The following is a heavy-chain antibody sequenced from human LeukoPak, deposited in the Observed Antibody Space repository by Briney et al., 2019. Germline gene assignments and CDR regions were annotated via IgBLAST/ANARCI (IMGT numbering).Heavy chain of an antibody. Sequence: KPSETLSLTCTVSGGSISSYYWSWIRQPPGKGLEWIGYIYYSGSTNYNPSLKSRVTISVDTSKNQFSLKLSSVTAADTAVYYCARYGNVLRFLEWLPNYYYYGMDVWGQGTTVTVSS. CDR3: ARYGNVLRFLEWLPNYYYYGMDV. D-gene: IGHD3-3*01. J-gene: IGHJ6*02. CDR1: GGSISSYY. V-gene: IGHV4-59*01. CDR2: IYYSGST.